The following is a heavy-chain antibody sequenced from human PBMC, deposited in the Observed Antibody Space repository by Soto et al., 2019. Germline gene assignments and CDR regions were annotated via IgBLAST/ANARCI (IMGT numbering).Heavy chain of an antibody. V-gene: IGHV1-3*01. J-gene: IGHJ4*02. CDR3: GKEIRARGDSCWDY. CDR2: INAGNGNT. CDR1: GYTFSSYA. D-gene: IGHD2-15*01. Sequence: QVHLVQSGADVKKPGASVKVSCTASGYTFSSYALHWVRQAPGQRLEWMGWINAGNGNTKYSQKPQGRITNTRDTSARTAYLELSSLRSEDTAVYYCGKEIRARGDSCWDYWGQGTLVIVSS.